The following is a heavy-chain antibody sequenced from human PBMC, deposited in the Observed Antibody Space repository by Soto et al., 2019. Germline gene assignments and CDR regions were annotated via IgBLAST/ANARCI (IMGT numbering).Heavy chain of an antibody. V-gene: IGHV5-51*01. CDR3: ARHNGYNVPGRDY. CDR2: IYPGDSDT. CDR1: GYSFSSYW. D-gene: IGHD5-12*01. J-gene: IGHJ4*02. Sequence: LGESLKISCKGSGYSFSSYWIGWVRQMPGKGLEWMGIIYPGDSDTRYSPSFQGQVTISADKSISTAYLQWSSLKASDTAMYYCARHNGYNVPGRDYWGQGTPVTVSS.